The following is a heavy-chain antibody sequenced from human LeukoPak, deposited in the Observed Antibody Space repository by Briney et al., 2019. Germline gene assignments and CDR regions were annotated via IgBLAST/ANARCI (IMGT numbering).Heavy chain of an antibody. CDR3: ARQMVRGVSGLSY. J-gene: IGHJ4*02. CDR1: GYTFTAYY. Sequence: GAAVKVSCKASGYTFTAYYMHWVRQAPGQGLEWMGWINPNSGGTNYAQKFQGRVTMTRDTSISTAYMELSRLRSDDTAVYYCARQMVRGVSGLSYWGQGTLVTVSS. CDR2: INPNSGGT. D-gene: IGHD3-10*01. V-gene: IGHV1-2*02.